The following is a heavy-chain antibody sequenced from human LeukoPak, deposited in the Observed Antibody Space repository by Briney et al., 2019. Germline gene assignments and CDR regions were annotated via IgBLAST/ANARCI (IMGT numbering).Heavy chain of an antibody. Sequence: PGGSLRLSCAASGFTFSGYAMHWVRQAPGKGLEWVAVISYDGSNKYYADSVKGRSTISRDNSKNTLYLQMNSLRAEDTAVYYCARGVVRGEVWFRGDFDYWGQGTLVTASS. CDR2: ISYDGSNK. CDR3: ARGVVRGEVWFRGDFDY. D-gene: IGHD3-16*02. J-gene: IGHJ4*02. CDR1: GFTFSGYA. V-gene: IGHV3-30*04.